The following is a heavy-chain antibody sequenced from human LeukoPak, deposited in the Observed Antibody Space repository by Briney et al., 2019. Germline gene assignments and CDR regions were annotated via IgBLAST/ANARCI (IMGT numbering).Heavy chain of an antibody. CDR2: INHSGST. J-gene: IGHJ4*02. CDR3: ATSRPPTYYYGSGMVY. V-gene: IGHV4-39*07. CDR1: GGSISSGSYY. D-gene: IGHD3-10*01. Sequence: KSSETLSLTCTVSGGSISSGSYYWSWIRQPPGKGLEWIGEINHSGSTNYNPSLKSRVTTSVDTSKNQFSLKLSSVTAADTAVYYCATSRPPTYYYGSGMVYWGQGTLVTVSS.